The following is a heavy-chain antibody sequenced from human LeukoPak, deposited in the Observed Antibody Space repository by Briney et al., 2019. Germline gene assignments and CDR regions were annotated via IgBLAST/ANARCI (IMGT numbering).Heavy chain of an antibody. CDR1: GYSISSGYY. CDR2: IYHSGST. Sequence: SETLSLTCTVSGYSISSGYYWGWIRHPPGKGLEWIGSIYHSGSTYYNPSLKSRVTISVDTSKNQFSLKLSSVTAADTAVYYCAALDPQLASLDYWGQGTLVTVSS. V-gene: IGHV4-38-2*02. CDR3: AALDPQLASLDY. D-gene: IGHD3-3*02. J-gene: IGHJ4*02.